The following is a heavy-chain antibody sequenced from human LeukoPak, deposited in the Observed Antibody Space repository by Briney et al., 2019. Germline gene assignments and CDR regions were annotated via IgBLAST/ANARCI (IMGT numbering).Heavy chain of an antibody. V-gene: IGHV4-4*02. Sequence: SGTLSLTCAVSGGSISSGHWWSWVRQSPGKGLEWIGEVYHSGTTNYNPSLKSRLTIVVDTSKNQFTLKLKSVTAADTAVYYCARKGLRLLDWLSEYFFDYWGQGNLVTVSS. J-gene: IGHJ4*02. CDR3: ARKGLRLLDWLSEYFFDY. CDR1: GGSISSGHW. CDR2: VYHSGTT. D-gene: IGHD3-3*01.